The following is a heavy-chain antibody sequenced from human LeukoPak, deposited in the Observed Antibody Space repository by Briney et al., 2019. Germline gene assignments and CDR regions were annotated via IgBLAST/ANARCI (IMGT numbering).Heavy chain of an antibody. J-gene: IGHJ5*02. Sequence: ASVKVSCKASGYTFTSYYMHWVRQAPGQGLEWMGIINPSGGSTSYAQKFQGRVTITADKSTSTAYMELSSLRSEDTAVYYCARDLTASNWFDPWGQGTLVTVSS. D-gene: IGHD4/OR15-4a*01. CDR2: INPSGGST. V-gene: IGHV1-46*01. CDR3: ARDLTASNWFDP. CDR1: GYTFTSYY.